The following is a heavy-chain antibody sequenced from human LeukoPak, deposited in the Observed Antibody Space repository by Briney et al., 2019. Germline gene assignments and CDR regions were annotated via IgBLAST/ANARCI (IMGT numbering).Heavy chain of an antibody. CDR2: IYWNDDK. D-gene: IGHD3-22*01. CDR1: GFSLSTSGVG. V-gene: IGHV2-5*01. Sequence: ESGPTLVKPTQTLTLTCTFSGFSLSTSGVGVGWIRQPPGKALEWLALIYWNDDKRYSPSLKSRLTITKDTSKNQVVLTMTNMDPVDTATYYCAYIPPLTDSGYYYDSSGYYDYWGQGTLVTVSS. J-gene: IGHJ4*02. CDR3: AYIPPLTDSGYYYDSSGYYDY.